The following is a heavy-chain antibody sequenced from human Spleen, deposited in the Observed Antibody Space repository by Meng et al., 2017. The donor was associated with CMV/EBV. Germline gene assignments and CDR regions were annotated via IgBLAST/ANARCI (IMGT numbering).Heavy chain of an antibody. Sequence: VQMGVSGAEVKKPGSSVKVDCKASGGTFSSYGIRWGRQAPGQGLEWMGWINGGNGKTKYSQKFQGRVTITRDTSASTAYMELSSLRSEDTAVYYCARDVVVPAALTVRIDYWGQGTLVTVSS. D-gene: IGHD2-2*01. J-gene: IGHJ4*02. CDR1: GGTFSSYG. CDR2: INGGNGKT. CDR3: ARDVVVPAALTVRIDY. V-gene: IGHV1-3*01.